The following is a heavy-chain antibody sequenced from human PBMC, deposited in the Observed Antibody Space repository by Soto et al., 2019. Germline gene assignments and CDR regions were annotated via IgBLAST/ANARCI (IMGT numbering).Heavy chain of an antibody. CDR2: IYSKAGKM. D-gene: IGHD2-15*01. CDR1: GYTFNDFG. CDR3: ARAIAFDIDY. V-gene: IGHV1-18*01. Sequence: QVHLLQSGAEVQKPGASVKVSCKTSGYTFNDFGITWVRQAPGLGVVWLGWIYSKAGKMNFAPKFQNRVTLPTDTATSTALMEFTHLPSGGSGIYFCARAIAFDIDYWGQGNLVTV. J-gene: IGHJ4*02.